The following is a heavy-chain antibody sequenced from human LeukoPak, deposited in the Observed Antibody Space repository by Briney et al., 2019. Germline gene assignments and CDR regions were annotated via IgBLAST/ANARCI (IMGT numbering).Heavy chain of an antibody. J-gene: IGHJ4*02. CDR1: GFSFSSYG. CDR3: AKDGVGGYFDY. Sequence: GGSLRLSCAASGFSFSSYGVHWVRQAPGKGLEWVAFISYDGRNKYYADSVKGRFTISRDNSKNTLYLQMNSLRAEDTAVYYCAKDGVGGYFDYWGQGNLVTVSS. V-gene: IGHV3-30*18. D-gene: IGHD3-16*01. CDR2: ISYDGRNK.